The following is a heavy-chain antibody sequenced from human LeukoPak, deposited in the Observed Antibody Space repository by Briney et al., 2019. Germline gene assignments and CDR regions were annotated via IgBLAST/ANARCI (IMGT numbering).Heavy chain of an antibody. V-gene: IGHV3-7*01. J-gene: IGHJ4*02. Sequence: GGSLRLSCAASGFTFSSYWISWVRQAPGKGLEWVANIKQDGSEKYYVDSVKGRFTISRDNAKNSLYLQMNSLRAEDTAVYYCARVGGKYSSSGYWGQGTLVTVSS. CDR1: GFTFSSYW. D-gene: IGHD6-6*01. CDR3: ARVGGKYSSSGY. CDR2: IKQDGSEK.